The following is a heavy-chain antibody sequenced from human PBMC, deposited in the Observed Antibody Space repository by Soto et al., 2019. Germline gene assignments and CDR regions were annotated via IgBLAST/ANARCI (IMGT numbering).Heavy chain of an antibody. J-gene: IGHJ6*02. Sequence: PGGSLRLSCAVSGFNVMSYWMSWVRQAPGKGLEWVASVKEDGSELYYLHSVRGRFSISRDSAGNALHLTMNYLSAEDTGVYFCAPDLGFDYVNWGQGTTVTVSS. D-gene: IGHD3-16*01. CDR1: GFNVMSYW. CDR2: VKEDGSEL. V-gene: IGHV3-7*01. CDR3: APDLGFDYVN.